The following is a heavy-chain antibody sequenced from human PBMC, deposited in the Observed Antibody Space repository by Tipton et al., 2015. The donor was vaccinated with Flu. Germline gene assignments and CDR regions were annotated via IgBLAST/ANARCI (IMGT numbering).Heavy chain of an antibody. CDR1: GYTFTSYY. V-gene: IGHV1-46*01. Sequence: QLVQSGAEVRKPGASVKVSCKASGYTFTSYYIHWVRQAPGQGLEWMGVINPSDGSTTSAQKFQGRVTMTWDTSTSTVFMELSSLKSEDTAVYYCATGDAAFDMWGRGTMVIVSS. J-gene: IGHJ3*02. CDR3: ATGDAAFDM. CDR2: INPSDGST.